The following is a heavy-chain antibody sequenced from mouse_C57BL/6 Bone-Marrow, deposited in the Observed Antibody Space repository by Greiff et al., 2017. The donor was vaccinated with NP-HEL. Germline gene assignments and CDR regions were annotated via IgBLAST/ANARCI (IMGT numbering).Heavy chain of an antibody. J-gene: IGHJ2*01. Sequence: QVQLQQPGAELVKPGASVKLSCKASGYTFTSYLMHWVKQRPGRGLEWIGRMDPNSGGTKYNEKFKSKATLTVDKPSSTAYMQLNSLTSEDSAVYYCARDYYGSSSFDYWGQGTTLTVSS. CDR2: MDPNSGGT. CDR3: ARDYYGSSSFDY. D-gene: IGHD1-1*01. V-gene: IGHV1-72*01. CDR1: GYTFTSYL.